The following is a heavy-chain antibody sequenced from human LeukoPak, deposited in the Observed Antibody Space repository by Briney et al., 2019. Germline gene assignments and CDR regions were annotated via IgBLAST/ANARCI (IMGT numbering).Heavy chain of an antibody. D-gene: IGHD5-12*01. CDR3: AREAHSRHGGYGHYFDY. CDR1: GGSFSGYS. V-gene: IGHV4-34*01. CDR2: INHSGST. J-gene: IGHJ4*02. Sequence: SETLSLTCAVYGGSFSGYSWTWIRQPPGKGLEWIGEINHSGSTNYNPSLKGRVTISLNTSKNQFSLKLSSVTAADTAVYYCAREAHSRHGGYGHYFDYWGQGSLVTVSS.